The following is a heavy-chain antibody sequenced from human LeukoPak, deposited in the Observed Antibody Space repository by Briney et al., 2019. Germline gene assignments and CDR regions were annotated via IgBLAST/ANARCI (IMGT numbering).Heavy chain of an antibody. CDR1: GFTFSSYS. CDR3: ARERGNYMDV. CDR2: ISSSGSYI. J-gene: IGHJ6*03. D-gene: IGHD3-16*01. Sequence: PGGSLRLSCAASGFTFSSYSMNWVRQAPGKGLEWVSSISSSGSYIYYADSVKGRFTISRDNAKNSQYLQMNSLRAEDTAVYYCARERGNYMDVWGKGTTVTVSS. V-gene: IGHV3-21*01.